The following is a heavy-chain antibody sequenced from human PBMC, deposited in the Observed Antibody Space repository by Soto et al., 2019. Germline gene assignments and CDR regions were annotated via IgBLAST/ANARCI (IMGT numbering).Heavy chain of an antibody. CDR1: GGSFSGYY. CDR3: ARESARVDYGDYVGAFDI. D-gene: IGHD4-17*01. CDR2: INHSGST. Sequence: PSETLSLTCAVYGGSFSGYYWSWIRQPPGKGLEWIGEINHSGSTNYNPSLKSRVTISVDTSKNQFSLKLSSVTAADTAVYYCARESARVDYGDYVGAFDIWGQGTMVTRLL. J-gene: IGHJ3*02. V-gene: IGHV4-34*01.